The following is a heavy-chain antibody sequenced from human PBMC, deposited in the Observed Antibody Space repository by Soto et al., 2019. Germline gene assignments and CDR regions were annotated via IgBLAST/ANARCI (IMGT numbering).Heavy chain of an antibody. V-gene: IGHV4-39*01. D-gene: IGHD3-16*01. CDR3: ARQGADLSPVDY. J-gene: IGHJ4*02. Sequence: PSETLSLTCTVSGGSISSSSYYWGWIRQPPGKGLEWIGSIYYSGSTYYNPSLKSRVTISVDTSKNQFSLKLSSVTAADTAVYYCARQGADLSPVDYWGQGTLVTVSS. CDR1: GGSISSSSYY. CDR2: IYYSGST.